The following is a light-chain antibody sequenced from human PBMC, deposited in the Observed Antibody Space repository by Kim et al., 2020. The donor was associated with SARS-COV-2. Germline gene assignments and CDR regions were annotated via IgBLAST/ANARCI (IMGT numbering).Light chain of an antibody. J-gene: IGKJ1*01. CDR3: QQYKT. V-gene: IGKV3-20*01. CDR2: GAS. Sequence: SLSVSPGKRATLSCRASQSVGSTYLAWYQQNPGKAPRLLISGASSRATGIPGRFSGSVSGTTFTLTISRLEPKDYAVYYCQQYKTFGQGTKVDIK. CDR1: QSVGSTY.